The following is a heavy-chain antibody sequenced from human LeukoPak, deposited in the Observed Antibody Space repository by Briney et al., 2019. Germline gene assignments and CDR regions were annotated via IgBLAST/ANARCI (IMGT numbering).Heavy chain of an antibody. V-gene: IGHV1-18*01. D-gene: IGHD3-22*01. CDR2: INPYNGNT. J-gene: IGHJ4*02. CDR3: ARDVSSRYDSSGYYRDY. Sequence: GASVKVSCKASGYTFTTYGITWVRQAPGQGLEWMGWINPYNGNTNSAQKLQGRVTMTTEKSTSTAYMELRTLRSDDTAVYYCARDVSSRYDSSGYYRDYWGQGTLVAVSS. CDR1: GYTFTTYG.